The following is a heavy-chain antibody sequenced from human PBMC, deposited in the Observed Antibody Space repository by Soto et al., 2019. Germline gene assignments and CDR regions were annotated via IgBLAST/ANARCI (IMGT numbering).Heavy chain of an antibody. D-gene: IGHD6-19*01. J-gene: IGHJ4*02. CDR2: VYYTGST. CDR1: GGSISGSY. V-gene: IGHV4-59*01. CDR3: ARSVAVPGAHIDY. Sequence: SETQSLTCIVSGGSISGSYWSWIRQSPGKGLEWLGYVYYTGSTNYSPSLRSRVSISVDTSKNEFSLRLSSVTAADTAVYFCARSVAVPGAHIDYWGQGTQVTVSS.